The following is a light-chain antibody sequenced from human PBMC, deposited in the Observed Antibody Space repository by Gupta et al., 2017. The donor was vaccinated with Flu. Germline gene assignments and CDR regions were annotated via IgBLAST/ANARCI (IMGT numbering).Light chain of an antibody. Sequence: SALAPPATVSGSPAQSITICCTVTSSDVGCYNYGSWYQQHPAQAPKLMSYRLRNRASGVPICFSDSNSADSLSLTISGLQAEDEADYYCSSYTGSSTHYVFGTGTKVTVL. CDR1: SSDVGCYNY. CDR2: RLR. CDR3: SSYTGSSTHYV. J-gene: IGLJ1*01. V-gene: IGLV2-14*01.